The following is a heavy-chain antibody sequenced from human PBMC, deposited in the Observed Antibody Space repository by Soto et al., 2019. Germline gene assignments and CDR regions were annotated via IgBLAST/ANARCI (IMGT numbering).Heavy chain of an antibody. CDR1: GYRFTSFW. CDR3: ASHGPKEGRRPSVPVLEF. D-gene: IGHD1-1*01. V-gene: IGHV5-51*01. CDR2: IYPGDSDT. Sequence: GVSLKISWNGSGYRFTSFWVRRVLQMHGKGLEWMGIIYPGDSDTRYSPSFQGQVTISADKSISTAYLQWSSLKASDTAMYYFASHGPKEGRRPSVPVLEFWRKGTTVTVSS. J-gene: IGHJ6*04.